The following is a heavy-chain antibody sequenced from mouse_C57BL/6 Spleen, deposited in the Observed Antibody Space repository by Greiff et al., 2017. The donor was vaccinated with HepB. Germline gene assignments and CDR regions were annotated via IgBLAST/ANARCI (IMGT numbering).Heavy chain of an antibody. J-gene: IGHJ3*01. CDR3: AIGGAAQSWFAY. CDR1: GYTFTSYW. Sequence: QVQLQQPGAELVKPGASVKLSCKASGYTFTSYWMHWVKQRPGQGLEWIGMIHPSDSDTNYNQKFKGKATLTVDKSSSTAYMQLSSLTSEDSAVYYCAIGGAAQSWFAYWGQGTLGTVSA. CDR2: IHPSDSDT. D-gene: IGHD3-2*02. V-gene: IGHV1-74*01.